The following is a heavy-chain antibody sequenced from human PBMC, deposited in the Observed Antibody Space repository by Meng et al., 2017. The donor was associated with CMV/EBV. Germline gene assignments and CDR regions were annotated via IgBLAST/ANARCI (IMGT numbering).Heavy chain of an antibody. CDR3: ARIAAAGRFDY. J-gene: IGHJ4*02. D-gene: IGHD6-13*01. Sequence: IALKEAGPTVLQPPQTLPLTCTVSGFSLSTRGVGVGWIRQPPGKALEWLALIDWDDDKRYSPSLKSRLTITKDTSKNQVVLTMTNMDPVDTATYYCARIAAAGRFDYWGQGTLVTVSS. CDR1: GFSLSTRGVG. CDR2: IDWDDDK. V-gene: IGHV2-5*02.